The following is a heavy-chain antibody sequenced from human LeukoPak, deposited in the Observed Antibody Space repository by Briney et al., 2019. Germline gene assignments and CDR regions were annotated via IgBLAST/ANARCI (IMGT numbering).Heavy chain of an antibody. V-gene: IGHV4-61*01. CDR2: IYHSGTT. CDR3: ARATPGFSSGWFNNWFDP. CDR1: GGSVRGNSYY. D-gene: IGHD6-19*01. Sequence: SETLSLTCTVSGGSVRGNSYYWSWIRQPPGKGLEWIGYIYHSGTTNYNPSLKSRVTISVDTSKNQFSLNLSSVTAADTAVYYCARATPGFSSGWFNNWFDPWGQGTLVTVSS. J-gene: IGHJ5*02.